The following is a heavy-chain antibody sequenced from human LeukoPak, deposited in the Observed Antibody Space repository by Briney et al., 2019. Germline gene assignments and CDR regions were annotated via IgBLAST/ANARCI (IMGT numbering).Heavy chain of an antibody. CDR2: IHYSENT. CDR3: ARDRGWELLHALDI. V-gene: IGHV4-59*01. D-gene: IGHD1-26*01. CDR1: GGSISSYF. J-gene: IGHJ3*02. Sequence: SETLSLTCTVSGGSISSYFWSWIRQPPGKGLEWIAYIHYSENTNYNPSLKSRVTISVDTSKNQSSLKLSSVTAADTAVYYCARDRGWELLHALDIWGQGTMVTVSS.